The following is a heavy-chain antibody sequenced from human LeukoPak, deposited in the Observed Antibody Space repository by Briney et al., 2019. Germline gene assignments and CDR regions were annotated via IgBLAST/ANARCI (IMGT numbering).Heavy chain of an antibody. J-gene: IGHJ6*03. D-gene: IGHD3-10*01. CDR1: GFTFSSYS. Sequence: GGSLRLSCAASGFTFSSYSMNWVRQAPGKGLGWVSYISSSSSTIYYADSVKGRFTISRDNAKNSLYLQMNSLRAEDTAVYYCAREVVPYYYGSGYYYYYYMDVWGKGTTVTVSS. CDR3: AREVVPYYYGSGYYYYYYMDV. CDR2: ISSSSSTI. V-gene: IGHV3-48*01.